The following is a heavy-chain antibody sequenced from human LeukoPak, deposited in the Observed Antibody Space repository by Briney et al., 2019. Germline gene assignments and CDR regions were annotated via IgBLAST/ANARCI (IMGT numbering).Heavy chain of an antibody. V-gene: IGHV1-24*01. CDR2: FDPEDGET. CDR3: ATGGGLRRYGHDAFDI. J-gene: IGHJ3*02. Sequence: ASVKVSCKVSGYTLTELSMHWVRQAPGKGLEWMGSFDPEDGETIYAQTFQGRVTMTEDTSTDTAYMELSSLRSEDTAVYYCATGGGLRRYGHDAFDIWGQRTMVTVSS. D-gene: IGHD5-12*01. CDR1: GYTLTELS.